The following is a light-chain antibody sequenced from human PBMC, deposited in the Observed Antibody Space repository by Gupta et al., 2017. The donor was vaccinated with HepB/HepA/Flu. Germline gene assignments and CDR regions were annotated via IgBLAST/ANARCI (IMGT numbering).Light chain of an antibody. J-gene: IGKJ4*01. CDR2: DAT. CDR3: QQYDSVPLT. Sequence: DSQMTLSLSSLSASVGDRVTITCQASQDISNFLNWYQQKPGKVPKFLIYDATNLATGVPSRFSGSGSGTDFTLTISILQPEDIATYYCQQYDSVPLTFGGGTKVEIK. V-gene: IGKV1-33*01. CDR1: QDISNF.